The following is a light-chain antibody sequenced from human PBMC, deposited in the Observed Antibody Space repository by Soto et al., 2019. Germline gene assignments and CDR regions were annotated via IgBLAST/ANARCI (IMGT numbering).Light chain of an antibody. Sequence: EIVMTQSPATLSVSPGERATLSCRASQSVSSNLAWYQQKPGQAPRLLIYGASTRAPGIPDRFSGSGSGTEFTPIIRSLRCEDFAVYYWKEDNYWPRLTFGGGTKVEIK. CDR1: QSVSSN. CDR2: GAS. J-gene: IGKJ4*01. V-gene: IGKV3-15*01. CDR3: KEDNYWPRLT.